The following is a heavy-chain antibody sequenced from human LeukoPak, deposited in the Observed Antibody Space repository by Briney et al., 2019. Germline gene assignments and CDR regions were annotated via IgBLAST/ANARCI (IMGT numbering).Heavy chain of an antibody. J-gene: IGHJ5*02. CDR3: ARERESGSSWFDP. V-gene: IGHV5-51*01. D-gene: IGHD3-10*01. CDR1: GYSFTKYW. Sequence: GESLKISCKASGYSFTKYWIGCVRQMPGKGLEWMAIIFPGNSDTRYSASFQGQVTISADTSITTAYLQWSSLTASDTAMYYCARERESGSSWFDPWGQGTLVTVSS. CDR2: IFPGNSDT.